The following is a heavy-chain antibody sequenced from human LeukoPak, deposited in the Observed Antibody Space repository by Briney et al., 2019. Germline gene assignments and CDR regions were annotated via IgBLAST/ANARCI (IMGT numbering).Heavy chain of an antibody. D-gene: IGHD2-21*02. V-gene: IGHV3-53*01. Sequence: GGSLRLSCVASGFIVSSNYMSWVRQAPGKGLEWVSVIYSGGGTYYADSVKGRFTISRDNSKSTLYLQMNSLRAEDTAVYYCARGDVYFDYWGQGTLVTVSS. CDR1: GFIVSSNY. J-gene: IGHJ4*02. CDR2: IYSGGGT. CDR3: ARGDVYFDY.